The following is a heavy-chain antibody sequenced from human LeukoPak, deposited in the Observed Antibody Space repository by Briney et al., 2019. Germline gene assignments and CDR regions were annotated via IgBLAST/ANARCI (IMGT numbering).Heavy chain of an antibody. D-gene: IGHD5-24*01. CDR1: GGSFSGYY. V-gene: IGHV3-53*01. CDR2: IYSGGST. CDR3: ARSIY. Sequence: ETLSLTCAVYGGSFSGYYWSWVRQAPGKGLEWVSVIYSGGSTYYADSVKGRFTISRDNSKNTLYLQMNSLRAEDTAVYYCARSIYWGQGTLVTVSS. J-gene: IGHJ4*02.